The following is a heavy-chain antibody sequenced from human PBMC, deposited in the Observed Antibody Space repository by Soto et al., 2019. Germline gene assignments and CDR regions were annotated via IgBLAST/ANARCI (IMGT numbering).Heavy chain of an antibody. Sequence: QVQLVESGGGVVQPGRSLRLSCAASGFTFSSYAMHWVRQAPGKGLEWVAVISYDGSNKYYADSVKGRFTISRDNSKNTLYLQMNSLRAEDTAVYYCARDYWASSYYYYGMDVWGQGTTVTVSS. CDR1: GFTFSSYA. D-gene: IGHD2-8*02. CDR2: ISYDGSNK. V-gene: IGHV3-30-3*01. CDR3: ARDYWASSYYYYGMDV. J-gene: IGHJ6*02.